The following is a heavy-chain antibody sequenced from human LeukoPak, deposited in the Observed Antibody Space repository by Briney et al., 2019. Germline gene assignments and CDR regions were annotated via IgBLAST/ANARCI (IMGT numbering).Heavy chain of an antibody. D-gene: IGHD2-15*01. J-gene: IGHJ4*02. Sequence: PGGSLRLSCAASGFTFSSYGMHWVRQAPGKGLEWVAVISYDGSNKYYADSVKGRFTIPRDNSKNTLYLQMNSLRAEDTAVYYCAKDQRVAIFDYWGQETLVTVSS. CDR3: AKDQRVAIFDY. V-gene: IGHV3-30*18. CDR2: ISYDGSNK. CDR1: GFTFSSYG.